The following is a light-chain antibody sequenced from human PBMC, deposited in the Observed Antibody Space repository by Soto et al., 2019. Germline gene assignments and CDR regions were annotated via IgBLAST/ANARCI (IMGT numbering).Light chain of an antibody. Sequence: DIQLTQSPSLLSASVGDRVTITCRASQGFNTYLAWYQQKPGKAPKLLIYGAATLQSGVPSRFSGTASGTEFTLTITSLQPEDFATYFCQQLNAYPLTCGGGTKVEI. J-gene: IGKJ4*01. CDR3: QQLNAYPLT. CDR1: QGFNTY. V-gene: IGKV1-9*01. CDR2: GAA.